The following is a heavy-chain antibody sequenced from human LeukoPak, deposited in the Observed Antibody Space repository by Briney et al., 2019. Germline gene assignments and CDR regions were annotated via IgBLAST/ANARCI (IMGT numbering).Heavy chain of an antibody. V-gene: IGHV3-30*18. J-gene: IGHJ4*02. CDR3: AKDRFGSGSCFDY. D-gene: IGHD3-10*01. CDR1: GFTFSSYG. CDR2: ISYDGSNK. Sequence: GGSLRLSCAASGFTFSSYGMHWVRQAPGKGLEWVAVISYDGSNKYYADSVKGRFTISRDNSKNTLYLQMNSLRGEDTAVYYCAKDRFGSGSCFDYWGQGTLVTVSS.